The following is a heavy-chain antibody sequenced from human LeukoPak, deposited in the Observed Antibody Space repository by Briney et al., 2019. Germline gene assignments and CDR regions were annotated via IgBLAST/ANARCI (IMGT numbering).Heavy chain of an antibody. D-gene: IGHD3-10*01. CDR1: GGSISSYY. Sequence: SETLSLTCTVSGGSISSYYWSWIRQPPGKGLEWIGYIYYSGSTNYNPSLKSRVTISVDTSKNQFSLKLSSVTAADTAVHYCARGYYGSGSSPNFDYWGQGTLVTVSS. V-gene: IGHV4-59*01. CDR2: IYYSGST. J-gene: IGHJ4*02. CDR3: ARGYYGSGSSPNFDY.